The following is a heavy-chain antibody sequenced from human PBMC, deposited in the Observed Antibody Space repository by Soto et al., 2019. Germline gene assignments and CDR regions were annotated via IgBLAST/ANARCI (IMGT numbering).Heavy chain of an antibody. V-gene: IGHV4-30-4*01. CDR1: GGSISSVDYY. J-gene: IGHJ4*02. D-gene: IGHD1-26*01. CDR3: ARVPYSGTFYVDY. Sequence: SETLSLTCTVSGGSISSVDYYWSWIRQPPGKGLEWIGYIYFSGSTYYNPSLKSRVSISVDTSKNQFSLKLSSVTAADTAVYYCARVPYSGTFYVDYWGQGTLVTVSS. CDR2: IYFSGST.